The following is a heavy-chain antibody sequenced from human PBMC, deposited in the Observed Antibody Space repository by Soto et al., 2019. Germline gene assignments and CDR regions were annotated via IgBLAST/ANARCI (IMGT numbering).Heavy chain of an antibody. CDR2: IYPSDSDT. V-gene: IGHV5-51*01. CDR3: ARCTDPTGWVRLAY. Sequence: GESLKISCMISGYYFTDYWIGWVRQMPGKGLEWMGIIYPSDSDTRYRPSFQGQVTISADKAINTAYLQWSSLKASDTAMYYCARCTDPTGWVRLAYWGKVTLVTVSS. D-gene: IGHD3-9*01. J-gene: IGHJ4*02. CDR1: GYYFTDYW.